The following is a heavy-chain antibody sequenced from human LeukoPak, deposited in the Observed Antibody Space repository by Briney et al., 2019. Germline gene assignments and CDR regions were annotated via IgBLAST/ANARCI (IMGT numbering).Heavy chain of an antibody. CDR1: GGPISSSSYY. J-gene: IGHJ5*02. Sequence: SETLSLTCTVSGGPISSSSYYWGWIRQPPGKGLEWIGSIYYSGSTYYNPSLKSRVTISVDTSKNQFSLKLSSVTAADTAVYYCASISRWYRSSGFDPWGQGTLVTVSS. CDR3: ASISRWYRSSGFDP. V-gene: IGHV4-39*01. D-gene: IGHD2-21*01. CDR2: IYYSGST.